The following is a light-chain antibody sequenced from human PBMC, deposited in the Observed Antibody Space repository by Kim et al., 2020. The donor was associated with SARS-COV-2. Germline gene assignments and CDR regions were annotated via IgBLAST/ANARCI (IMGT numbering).Light chain of an antibody. CDR1: QSVSSSY. V-gene: IGKV3-20*01. CDR2: GAS. J-gene: IGKJ4*01. Sequence: LSPGERATLSGRASQSVSSSYLAWYQQKPGQAPRLLIYGASSRATGIPDRFSGSGSGTDFTLTISRLEPDDFAVYYCQQYGSSLPFGGGTKVDIK. CDR3: QQYGSSLP.